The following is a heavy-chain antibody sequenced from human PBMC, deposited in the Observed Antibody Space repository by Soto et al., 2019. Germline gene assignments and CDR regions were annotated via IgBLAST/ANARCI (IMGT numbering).Heavy chain of an antibody. J-gene: IGHJ6*03. CDR3: ARYWAVAGTEAPRYYYYMDV. CDR2: INPSGGST. V-gene: IGHV1-46*03. Sequence: ASVKVSCKASGYTFTSYYMHWVRQAPGQGLEWMGIINPSGGSTSYAQKFQGRVTMTRDTSTSTVYMELSSLRSEDTAVYYCARYWAVAGTEAPRYYYYMDVWGKGTTVTVSS. CDR1: GYTFTSYY. D-gene: IGHD6-19*01.